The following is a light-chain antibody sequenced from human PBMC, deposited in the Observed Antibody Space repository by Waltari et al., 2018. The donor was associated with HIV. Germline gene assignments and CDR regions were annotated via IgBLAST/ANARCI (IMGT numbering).Light chain of an antibody. CDR2: GNT. V-gene: IGLV1-40*01. CDR1: RTHIGEGYD. J-gene: IGLJ1*01. CDR3: QSYDSGLSAYV. Sequence: SVLTHPPSLSVAPGQSVNISCPGIRTHIGEGYDVHRFQQLPGTAPKLLIYGNTNRPSGVPDRFSGSKSGTSASLAITGLQAEDEADYYCQSYDSGLSAYVFGTGTKVTVL.